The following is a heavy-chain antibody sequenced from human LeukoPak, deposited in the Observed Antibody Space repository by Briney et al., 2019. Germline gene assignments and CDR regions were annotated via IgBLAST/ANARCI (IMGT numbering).Heavy chain of an antibody. Sequence: ASVTVSCTASGYTFTGYYMHWVRQAPGQGLEWMGWINPNSGGTNYAQKFQGWVTMTRDTSISTAYMELSRLRSDDTAVYYCARGSYSSSWYRRNNWFDPWGQGTLVTVSS. CDR1: GYTFTGYY. CDR2: INPNSGGT. CDR3: ARGSYSSSWYRRNNWFDP. D-gene: IGHD6-13*01. V-gene: IGHV1-2*04. J-gene: IGHJ5*02.